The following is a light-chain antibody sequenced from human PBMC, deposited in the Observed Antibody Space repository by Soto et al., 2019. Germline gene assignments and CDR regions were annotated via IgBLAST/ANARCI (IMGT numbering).Light chain of an antibody. J-gene: IGLJ1*01. CDR2: DVS. Sequence: QSALTQPPSASGSPGQSVAISCTGTSSDVVGYDYVSWYQQYPGKAPKLMIYDVSKRPSGVPDRFSGSKSGNTASLTVSGLQAADEADYYCSSYAGIHIVFGTGTKLTVL. V-gene: IGLV2-8*01. CDR3: SSYAGIHIV. CDR1: SSDVVGYDY.